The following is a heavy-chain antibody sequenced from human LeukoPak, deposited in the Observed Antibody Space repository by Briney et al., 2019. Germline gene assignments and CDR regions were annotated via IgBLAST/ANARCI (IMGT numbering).Heavy chain of an antibody. CDR1: GGSISSYY. CDR3: ARASRNSARAFDI. Sequence: SETLSLTCTVSGGSISSYYWSWIRQPPGKGLEWIGYIYYSGSTNYNPSLKSRVTISVDTPKNQFSLKLSSVTAADTAVYYCARASRNSARAFDIWGQGTMVTVSS. J-gene: IGHJ3*02. D-gene: IGHD4-23*01. V-gene: IGHV4-59*01. CDR2: IYYSGST.